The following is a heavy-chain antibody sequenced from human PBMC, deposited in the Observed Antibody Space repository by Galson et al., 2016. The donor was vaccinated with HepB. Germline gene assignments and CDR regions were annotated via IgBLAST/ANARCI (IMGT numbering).Heavy chain of an antibody. D-gene: IGHD3-16*01. V-gene: IGHV5-51*01. Sequence: QSGAEVKKPGESLRISCKASGYTFSSYWIGWVRQMPGKGLEWMGVIYPGDSDIRYSPSFQGQVTISADKSTSTAYLQWSSLRASDTAKYYCVKKRGRLFWGVIDFDHWGQGTLVTVSS. CDR2: IYPGDSDI. CDR1: GYTFSSYW. CDR3: VKKRGRLFWGVIDFDH. J-gene: IGHJ4*02.